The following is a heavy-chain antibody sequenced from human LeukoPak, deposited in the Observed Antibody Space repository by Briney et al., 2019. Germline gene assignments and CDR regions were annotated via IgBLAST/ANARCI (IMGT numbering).Heavy chain of an antibody. D-gene: IGHD6-13*01. Sequence: GGSLRVSCVASGFTFSSYSMNWVRQAPGKGLEWLSYISSGSTTIHYADSVKGRFTISRDNAKNSLYLQMNRLTDEDTAVYYCARLRSPPYRKIAAAGTCIDTWGKGTLVPVSS. CDR3: ARLRSPPYRKIAAAGTCIDT. J-gene: IGHJ4*02. CDR1: GFTFSSYS. CDR2: ISSGSTTI. V-gene: IGHV3-48*02.